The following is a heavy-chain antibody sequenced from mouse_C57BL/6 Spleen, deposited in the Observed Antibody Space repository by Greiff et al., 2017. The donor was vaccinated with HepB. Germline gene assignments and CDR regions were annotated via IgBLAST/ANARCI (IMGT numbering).Heavy chain of an antibody. CDR3: AIHYYGSSYFDY. CDR1: GYTFTTYP. J-gene: IGHJ2*01. CDR2: FHPYNDDT. D-gene: IGHD1-1*01. V-gene: IGHV1-47*01. Sequence: QVQLKQSGAELVKPGASVKMSCKASGYTFTTYPIEWMKQNHGKSLEWIGNFHPYNDDTKYNEKFKGKATLTVEKSSSTVYLELSRLTSDDSAVYYCAIHYYGSSYFDYWGQGTTLTVSS.